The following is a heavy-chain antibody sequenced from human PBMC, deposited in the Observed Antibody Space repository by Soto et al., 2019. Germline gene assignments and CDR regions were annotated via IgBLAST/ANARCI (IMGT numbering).Heavy chain of an antibody. CDR3: ASTWSGYYYFDS. CDR2: ISYDGNNR. J-gene: IGHJ4*02. D-gene: IGHD3-3*01. Sequence: RLSCAASGFTFSSYGMHWVRQAPGKGLEWVAVISYDGNNRYYADSVKGRFTISRDNPKNTLYLQMNSLRAEDTAVYYCASTWSGYYYFDSWGQGTLVTAPQ. CDR1: GFTFSSYG. V-gene: IGHV3-30*03.